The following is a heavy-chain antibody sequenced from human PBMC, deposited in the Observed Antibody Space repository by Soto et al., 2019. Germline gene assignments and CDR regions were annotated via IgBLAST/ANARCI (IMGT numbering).Heavy chain of an antibody. Sequence: GGSLRLSCAASGFTFSNYAMSWVRQVTGKGLEWVSSIIVSGGNTFYAESVKGRFTISRDNSKDTLYLQMNSLRAEDTAKYYCAKGYGMDVWGQGTTITVSS. CDR1: GFTFSNYA. CDR2: IIVSGGNT. J-gene: IGHJ6*02. V-gene: IGHV3-23*01. CDR3: AKGYGMDV.